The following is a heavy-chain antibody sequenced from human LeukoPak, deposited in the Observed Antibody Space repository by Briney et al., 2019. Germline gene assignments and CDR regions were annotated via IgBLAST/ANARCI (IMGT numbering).Heavy chain of an antibody. D-gene: IGHD3-22*01. CDR3: ARWGYYDSSGYYSGDYFDY. Sequence: PSETLSLTYIVSGGSISSYYWSWIRQPAGKGLEWIGRIYTSGSNNYNPSLKSRLTMSVDTSKNQFSLKLSSVTAADTAVYYCARWGYYDSSGYYSGDYFDYWGQGTLVTVSS. J-gene: IGHJ4*02. CDR2: IYTSGSN. CDR1: GGSISSYY. V-gene: IGHV4-4*07.